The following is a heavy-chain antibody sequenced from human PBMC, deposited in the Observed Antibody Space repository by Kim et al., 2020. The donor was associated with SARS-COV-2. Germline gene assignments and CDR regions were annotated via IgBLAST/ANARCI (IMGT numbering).Heavy chain of an antibody. Sequence: SVKVSCKASGGTLISYAIFWVRQAPGQGLEWMGKIIPILDITNYSQKFQGRVTITADKSTNTVYMELSRLTSEYTALYYCMREEHDSVAYEDYLGQGTL. J-gene: IGHJ4*02. CDR1: GGTLISYA. D-gene: IGHD1-26*01. V-gene: IGHV1-69*04. CDR2: IIPILDIT. CDR3: MREEHDSVAYEDY.